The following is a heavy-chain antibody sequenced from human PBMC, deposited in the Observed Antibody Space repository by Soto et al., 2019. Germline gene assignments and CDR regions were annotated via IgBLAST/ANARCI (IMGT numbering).Heavy chain of an antibody. CDR2: INHSGST. Sequence: QVQLQQWGAGLLKPSETLSLTCAVYGGSFSGFSWNWIRQSPGKGLEWIGDINHSGSTNYNPSLKSRVSMSVDTSKTQFSLKVDSVTAADTAVYYCARGKWLDNSWGQGTPVTVSS. V-gene: IGHV4-34*02. CDR3: ARGKWLDNS. CDR1: GGSFSGFS. J-gene: IGHJ4*02. D-gene: IGHD6-19*01.